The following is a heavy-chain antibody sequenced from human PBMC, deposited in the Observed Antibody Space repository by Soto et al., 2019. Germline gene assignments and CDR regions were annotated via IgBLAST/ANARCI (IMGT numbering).Heavy chain of an antibody. CDR2: MNPNSGNT. V-gene: IGHV1-8*01. CDR1: GYTFTSYD. CDR3: ARDKGSSGPYYFDY. J-gene: IGHJ4*01. Sequence: ASVKVSCKASGYTFTSYDINWVRQATGQGLEWMGWMNPNSGNTGYAQKFQGRVTMTTDTSTSTAYMELRSLRSDDTAAYYCARDKGSSGPYYFDYWGQ. D-gene: IGHD3-22*01.